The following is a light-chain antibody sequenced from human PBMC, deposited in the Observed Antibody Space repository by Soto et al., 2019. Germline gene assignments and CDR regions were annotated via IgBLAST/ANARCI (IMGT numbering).Light chain of an antibody. V-gene: IGLV1-47*01. CDR2: RND. Sequence: QSVLTQPPSASGTPGQRVTISCSGSNSNIGNNYGYWYQQLPGTAPKVLIYRNDKRPSGVPDRFSGSKSGTSASLAISGLRSEDEADYYCAAWDDSLSVWVFGGGTQLTVL. CDR3: AAWDDSLSVWV. CDR1: NSNIGNNY. J-gene: IGLJ3*02.